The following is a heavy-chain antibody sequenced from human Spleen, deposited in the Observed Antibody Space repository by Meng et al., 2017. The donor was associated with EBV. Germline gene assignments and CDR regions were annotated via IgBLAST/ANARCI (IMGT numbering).Heavy chain of an antibody. J-gene: IGHJ4*02. Sequence: QVQLLQWGTRLLKPSXTLSLTCAVYSGSFSDHYWSWTRQPPGKGLEWIGEINHGGRTNYNPSLKSRVTISVDTSKNQFSLKLSSMTAADTAVYYCARGRSNISMIVLVITSSHYYFDSWGQGTLVNVSS. CDR2: INHGGRT. CDR1: SGSFSDHY. CDR3: ARGRSNISMIVLVITSSHYYFDS. V-gene: IGHV4-34*01. D-gene: IGHD3-22*01.